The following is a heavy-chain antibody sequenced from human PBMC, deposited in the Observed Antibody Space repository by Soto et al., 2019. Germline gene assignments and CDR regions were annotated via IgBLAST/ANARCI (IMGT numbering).Heavy chain of an antibody. D-gene: IGHD1-26*01. J-gene: IGHJ1*01. CDR3: GRDMHAGLTHYFCL. CDR1: GGSITAYD. CDR2: TSYTGNT. V-gene: IGHV4-59*01. Sequence: PETVSLTCGVSGGSITAYDWSWIRQFPGKGLEWIAYTSYTGNTNYNPSPQGRVTISMDTYKKQLPHKLTYMTEADTAGYYCGRDMHAGLTHYFCLWGQGPLGTLSS.